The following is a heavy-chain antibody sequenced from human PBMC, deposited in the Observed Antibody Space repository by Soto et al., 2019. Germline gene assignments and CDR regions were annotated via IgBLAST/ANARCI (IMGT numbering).Heavy chain of an antibody. V-gene: IGHV4-34*01. CDR1: GGSFSGYY. CDR3: ARVPDTAMDGRGLDY. J-gene: IGHJ4*02. Sequence: PSETLSLTCAVYGGSFSGYYWSWIRQPPGKGLEWIGEINHSGSTNYNPSLKSRVTISVDTSKNQFSLKLSSVTAADTAVYYCARVPDTAMDGRGLDYWGQGTLVTVS. D-gene: IGHD5-18*01. CDR2: INHSGST.